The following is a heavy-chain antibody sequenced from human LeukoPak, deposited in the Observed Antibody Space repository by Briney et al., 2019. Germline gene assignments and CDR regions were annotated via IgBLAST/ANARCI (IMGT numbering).Heavy chain of an antibody. D-gene: IGHD4-11*01. Sequence: PGGSLRLSCAASGFTVSSNYMSWVRQAPGRGLEWVSVIYSGGSTYYADSVKGRFTISRDNAKNSLSLQMNSLRADDTAVYYCVRYRMVYDYTDARRDYWGQGTLVTVSS. J-gene: IGHJ4*02. CDR3: VRYRMVYDYTDARRDY. CDR2: IYSGGST. CDR1: GFTVSSNY. V-gene: IGHV3-53*01.